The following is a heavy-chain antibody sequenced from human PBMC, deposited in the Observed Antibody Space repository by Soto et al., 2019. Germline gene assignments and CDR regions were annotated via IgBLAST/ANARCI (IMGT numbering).Heavy chain of an antibody. D-gene: IGHD3-3*01. Sequence: SETLSLTCAVYGGSFSGYYWSWIRQPPGKGLEWIGEINHSGSTNYNPSLKSRVTISVDTSKNQFSLKLSSVTAAYTAVYYCARGSSVLRFLEWSTWHYYYYGMDVWGQGTTVTVSS. J-gene: IGHJ6*02. V-gene: IGHV4-34*01. CDR1: GGSFSGYY. CDR3: ARGSSVLRFLEWSTWHYYYYGMDV. CDR2: INHSGST.